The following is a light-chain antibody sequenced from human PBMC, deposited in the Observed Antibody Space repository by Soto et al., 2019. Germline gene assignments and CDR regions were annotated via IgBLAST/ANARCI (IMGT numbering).Light chain of an antibody. J-gene: IGKJ5*01. CDR3: QQYGSSPPD. V-gene: IGKV3-20*01. CDR2: GAS. CDR1: QSVSSSY. Sequence: EIVLTQSPGTLSLSPGERATLSCRASQSVSSSYLAWYQQKPGPAPRLLIYGASSRATGIPDRFSGSGSGTDFTLTISRLEPEDFAVYYCQQYGSSPPDFGQGTRLEI.